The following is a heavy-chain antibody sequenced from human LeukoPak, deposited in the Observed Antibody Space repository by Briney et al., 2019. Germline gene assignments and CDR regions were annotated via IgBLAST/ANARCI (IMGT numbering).Heavy chain of an antibody. J-gene: IGHJ6*02. Sequence: SETLSLTCTVSGGSISSNYCSWIRQSPGKGLEWIAYMSYSGHSNSNPSLRSRVTTSVDTSKNQFSLRLNTVTAADTAVYYCARSPTYYYDGRVNYDMDVWGQGTTVTVSS. CDR2: MSYSGHS. V-gene: IGHV4-59*08. CDR3: ARSPTYYYDGRVNYDMDV. CDR1: GGSISSNY. D-gene: IGHD3-22*01.